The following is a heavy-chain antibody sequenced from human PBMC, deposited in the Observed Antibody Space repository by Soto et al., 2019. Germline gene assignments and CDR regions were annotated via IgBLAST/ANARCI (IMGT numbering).Heavy chain of an antibody. CDR1: GFTFSSYA. D-gene: IGHD6-19*01. Sequence: EVQLVESGGGLVQPGGSMRLSCAASGFTFSSYAMHWVRQAPGKGLEYVSAISSNEGSTYYANSVKGRFTISRDNSKNTLYLQMGSLRTEDMAVYYCARGGLYIAVAGRRFDYWGQGTLVTVSS. V-gene: IGHV3-64*01. CDR3: ARGGLYIAVAGRRFDY. J-gene: IGHJ4*02. CDR2: ISSNEGST.